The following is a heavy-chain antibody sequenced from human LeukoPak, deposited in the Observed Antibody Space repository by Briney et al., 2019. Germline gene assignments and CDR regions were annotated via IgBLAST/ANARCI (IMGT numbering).Heavy chain of an antibody. D-gene: IGHD3-9*01. CDR2: IYHSGST. CDR1: GGSISSSNW. Sequence: PSGTLSLTCAVSGGSISSSNWWSWVRQPPGKGLEWIGEIYHSGSTNYNPSLKSRVTISVDKSKNQFSLKLSSVTAADTAVYYCARGDDILTGYYSFDYWGQGTLVTVSS. V-gene: IGHV4-4*02. J-gene: IGHJ4*02. CDR3: ARGDDILTGYYSFDY.